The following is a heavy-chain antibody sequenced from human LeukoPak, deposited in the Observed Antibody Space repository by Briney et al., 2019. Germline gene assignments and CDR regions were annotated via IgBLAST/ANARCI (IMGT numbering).Heavy chain of an antibody. D-gene: IGHD2-15*01. CDR2: ISSDSNHI. CDR1: GFTFSSYS. J-gene: IGHJ4*02. Sequence: SGGSLRLSCAASGFTFSSYSMNWVRQAPGKGLEWVSSISSDSNHIYYADSVKGRFTISRDNTKKSLFLQMNSLRAEDTAVYYCARSLTSGYSRAYDYWGQGTLVTVSS. V-gene: IGHV3-21*01. CDR3: ARSLTSGYSRAYDY.